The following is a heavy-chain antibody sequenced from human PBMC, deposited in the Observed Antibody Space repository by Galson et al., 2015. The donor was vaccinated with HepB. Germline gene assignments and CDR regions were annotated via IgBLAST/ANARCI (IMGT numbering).Heavy chain of an antibody. V-gene: IGHV4-31*03. Sequence: TLSLTCTVSGGSISSGGYYWSWIRQHPGKGLEWIGYIYYSGSTYYNPSLKSRVTISVDTSKNQFSLKLSSVTAADTAVYYCASSRFLEWLLLALWGQGTLVTVSS. D-gene: IGHD3-3*01. CDR1: GGSISSGGYY. J-gene: IGHJ4*02. CDR2: IYYSGST. CDR3: ASSRFLEWLLLAL.